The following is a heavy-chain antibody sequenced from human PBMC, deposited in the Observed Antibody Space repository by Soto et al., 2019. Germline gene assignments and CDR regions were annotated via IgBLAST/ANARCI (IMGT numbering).Heavy chain of an antibody. D-gene: IGHD6-19*01. CDR3: ARVAQWLVPDRETKTHGSKVIDY. Sequence: SETLSLTCAVYGGSFSGYYWSWIRQPPGKGLEWIGEINHSGSTNYNPSLKSRVTISVDTSKNQFSLKLSSVTAADTAVYYCARVAQWLVPDRETKTHGSKVIDYWGQGTLVTVSS. CDR1: GGSFSGYY. J-gene: IGHJ4*02. V-gene: IGHV4-34*01. CDR2: INHSGST.